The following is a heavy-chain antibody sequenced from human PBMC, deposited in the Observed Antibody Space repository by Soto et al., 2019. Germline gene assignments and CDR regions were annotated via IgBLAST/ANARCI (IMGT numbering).Heavy chain of an antibody. D-gene: IGHD1-26*01. Sequence: SETLSLTCAVSGGSFSGYYWNWIRQPPGKGLEWIGEINHIGSTIYNPSLLSRVIIALDTSKHQFSLKLSSVTAADTAVYYCARGPKWELTRRFDYWGQGPLVTVSS. CDR3: ARGPKWELTRRFDY. CDR2: INHIGST. J-gene: IGHJ4*02. CDR1: GGSFSGYY. V-gene: IGHV4-34*01.